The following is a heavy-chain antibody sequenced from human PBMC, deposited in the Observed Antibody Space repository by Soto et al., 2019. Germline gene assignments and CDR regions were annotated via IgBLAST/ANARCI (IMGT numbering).Heavy chain of an antibody. J-gene: IGHJ6*02. D-gene: IGHD3-16*01. V-gene: IGHV1-69*06. CDR1: RGTLRHDY. Sequence: SSVKVPCKASRGTLRHDYISYVRQPPAQGRERVGGTIARFGSANFAQKFQGRITIAADRFTSTVYMELSSLTSEDTATYYCARDQDSDNYVYAGSQEPYGMDVWGQGTTVTVSS. CDR2: TIARFGSA. CDR3: ARDQDSDNYVYAGSQEPYGMDV.